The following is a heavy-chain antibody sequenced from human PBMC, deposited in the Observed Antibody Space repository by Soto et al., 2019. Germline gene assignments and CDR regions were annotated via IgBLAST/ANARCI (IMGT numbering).Heavy chain of an antibody. CDR2: IYYSGST. CDR1: GGSVSSGSYY. D-gene: IGHD1-26*01. CDR3: ARSPGVVGDRTAAFWYFAL. Sequence: QVQLQESGPGLVKPSETLSLTCTVSGGSVSSGSYYWSWIRQPPGKGLEWIGYIYYSGSTNYNPPLQSRVTISVDTSKNQCSLKLSSVTAADTAVYYCARSPGVVGDRTAAFWYFALWGRGTLVTVSS. J-gene: IGHJ2*01. V-gene: IGHV4-61*01.